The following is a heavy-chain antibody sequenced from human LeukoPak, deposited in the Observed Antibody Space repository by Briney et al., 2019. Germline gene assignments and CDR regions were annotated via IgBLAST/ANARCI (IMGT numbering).Heavy chain of an antibody. V-gene: IGHV3-23*01. CDR1: GFTFSSYA. CDR3: AKDVTNIVVVPAAILGV. D-gene: IGHD2-2*01. CDR2: ISGSGGST. Sequence: GGSLRLSCAASGFTFSSYAVSWVRQAPGKGLEWVSAISGSGGSTYYADSVKGRFTISRDNSKNTLYLQMNSLRAEDTAVYYCAKDVTNIVVVPAAILGVWGKGTTVTVSS. J-gene: IGHJ6*04.